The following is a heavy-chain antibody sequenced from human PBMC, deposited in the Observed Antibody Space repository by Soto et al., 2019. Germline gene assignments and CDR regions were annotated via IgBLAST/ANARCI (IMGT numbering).Heavy chain of an antibody. CDR3: ARDRRSSGRDI. V-gene: IGHV3-7*01. CDR2: IKEDGSER. Sequence: EVQLVESGGDLVQPGGSLRLSCAASGFTFSRFWMSWVRQAQGKGLEWVANIKEDGSERYYVDSVRGRFTISRDNAKKSLYLQMNSRRAEDTAVFYCARDRRSSGRDIWGQGTMVTVSS. CDR1: GFTFSRFW. J-gene: IGHJ3*02.